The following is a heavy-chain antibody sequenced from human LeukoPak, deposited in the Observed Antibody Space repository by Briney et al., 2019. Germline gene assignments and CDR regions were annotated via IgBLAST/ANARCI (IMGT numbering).Heavy chain of an antibody. CDR3: AREGDTAMVQFDY. V-gene: IGHV4-34*01. CDR1: GGSFSGFY. Sequence: SETLSLTCAVYGGSFSGFYWSWIRQPPGKGLEWIGEINHSGSTNYNPSLKSRVTISVDTSKNQFSLKLSSVTAADTAVYYCAREGDTAMVQFDYWGQGTLVTVSS. D-gene: IGHD5-18*01. J-gene: IGHJ4*02. CDR2: INHSGST.